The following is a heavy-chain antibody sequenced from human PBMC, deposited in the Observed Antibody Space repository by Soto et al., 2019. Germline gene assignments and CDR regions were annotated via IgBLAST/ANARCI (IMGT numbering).Heavy chain of an antibody. CDR1: GGSITSYY. J-gene: IGHJ3*02. D-gene: IGHD1-26*01. Sequence: QVQLQESGPGLVKSSETLSLTCTVSGGSITSYYWSWIRQPPGKGLEWIGYIFYSGSTNYSPSLTSRVTLSIDTSRNQLSLKLTSVNAADTAIYYCARVGGAPLGAFDIWGQGTMVAVSS. CDR2: IFYSGST. CDR3: ARVGGAPLGAFDI. V-gene: IGHV4-59*01.